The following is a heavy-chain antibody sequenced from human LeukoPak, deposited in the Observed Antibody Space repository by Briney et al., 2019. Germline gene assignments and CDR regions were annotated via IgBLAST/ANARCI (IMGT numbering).Heavy chain of an antibody. CDR1: GGSISSSSYY. Sequence: PSETLSLTCTVSGGSISSSSYYWGWIRQPPGKGLEWIGSIYYSGSTYHNPSLKSRVTISVDTSKNQFSLKLSSVTAADTAVYYCARDGSGNSNYFDFWGQGTLVTVSS. D-gene: IGHD3-10*01. V-gene: IGHV4-39*07. J-gene: IGHJ4*02. CDR2: IYYSGST. CDR3: ARDGSGNSNYFDF.